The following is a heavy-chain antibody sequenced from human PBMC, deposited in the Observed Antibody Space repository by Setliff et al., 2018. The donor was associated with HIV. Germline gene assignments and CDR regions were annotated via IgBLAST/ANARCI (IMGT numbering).Heavy chain of an antibody. V-gene: IGHV4-39*07. Sequence: SETLSLTCTVSGGSINSTSYYWGWIRQPPGNGLEWIGSIYRTGSTYYKPSLKSRVTMSVDKSRNQFSLKLSSVTAEDTAVYYCARDQLRRRDSSGYELDYWGQGTLVTVSS. CDR3: ARDQLRRRDSSGYELDY. CDR1: GGSINSTSYY. D-gene: IGHD3-22*01. J-gene: IGHJ4*02. CDR2: IYRTGST.